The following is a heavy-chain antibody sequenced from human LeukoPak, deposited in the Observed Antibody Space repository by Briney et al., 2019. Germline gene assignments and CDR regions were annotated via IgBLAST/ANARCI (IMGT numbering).Heavy chain of an antibody. J-gene: IGHJ4*02. V-gene: IGHV4-59*01. D-gene: IGHD3-10*01. Sequence: SETLSLTCTMSGASISDCYWSWIRHPPGKGLEWVGHIYYTGATNYSPSLKSRVTISVDTSKSQFSLRLSSVTAGDTAVYYCARGVWSLHSGVSIDSWGQGTLVTVSS. CDR3: ARGVWSLHSGVSIDS. CDR1: GASISDCY. CDR2: IYYTGAT.